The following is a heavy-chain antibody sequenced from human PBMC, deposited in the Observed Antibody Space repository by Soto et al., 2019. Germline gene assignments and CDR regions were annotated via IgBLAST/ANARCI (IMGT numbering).Heavy chain of an antibody. V-gene: IGHV3-21*02. CDR2: ISSSTSYV. CDR1: GFTFSRYG. D-gene: IGHD2-2*01. Sequence: EVQLVESGGGLVKPGGSLRLSCAASGFTFSRYGMNWLRQAPGKGLEWVASISSSTSYVYYADSVKGRFSTSRDNAKNMLYLEMYGLRTEATAVYYCARDPSEGRVGNWFESWGQGTLVTVSS. CDR3: ARDPSEGRVGNWFES. J-gene: IGHJ5*01.